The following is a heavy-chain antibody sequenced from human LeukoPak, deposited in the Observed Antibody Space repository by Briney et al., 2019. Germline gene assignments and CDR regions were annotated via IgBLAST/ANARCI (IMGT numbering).Heavy chain of an antibody. J-gene: IGHJ5*02. V-gene: IGHV3-33*01. CDR1: GFTFSSYG. CDR2: IWYDGSNK. Sequence: PGRSLRLSCAASGFTFSSYGMHWVRQAPGKGLEWVAVIWYDGSNKYYADSVKGRFTISRDNSKNTLYLQMNSLRAEDTAVYYCARDLDYYGSGILLPWGQGTLVTVSS. D-gene: IGHD3-10*01. CDR3: ARDLDYYGSGILLP.